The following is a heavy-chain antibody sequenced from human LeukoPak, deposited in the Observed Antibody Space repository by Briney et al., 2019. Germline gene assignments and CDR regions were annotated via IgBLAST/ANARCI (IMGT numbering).Heavy chain of an antibody. J-gene: IGHJ5*02. CDR1: EFTFKNYG. V-gene: IGHV3-7*04. D-gene: IGHD3-10*01. CDR2: INQDGGEI. CDR3: VRAHHPGGWFDP. Sequence: GGSLRLSCAASEFTFKNYGMHWVRQAPGKGLEWVASINQDGGEIHYVDSVKGRFTISRDNAKNSLYLQMNSLTAEDTAVHYCVRAHHPGGWFDPWGQGTLVTVSS.